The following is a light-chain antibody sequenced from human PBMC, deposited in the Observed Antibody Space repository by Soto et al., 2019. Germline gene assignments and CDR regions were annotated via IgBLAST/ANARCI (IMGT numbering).Light chain of an antibody. CDR2: CNN. J-gene: IGLJ1*01. CDR1: SSYSGSNT. V-gene: IGLV1-44*01. CDR3: AAWDDSLNGYV. Sequence: QPVLTQPASASGTPGQRVTISCSGSSSYSGSNTVNWCRHLPGTAPKLLIYCNNQRPSGVSIRFSGSKPGTSASLAIYGLQSEDEADYYCAAWDDSLNGYVFGPGTKGTVL.